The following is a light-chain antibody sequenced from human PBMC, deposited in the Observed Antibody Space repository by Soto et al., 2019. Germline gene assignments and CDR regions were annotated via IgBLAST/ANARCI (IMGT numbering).Light chain of an antibody. Sequence: DIQMTQSPSTLSASVGDGVTITCRASQNISVWLAWYQQRPGKAPKILIYDASSLETGVPSRFSGSRSGTEFTLTIRSRQPDDFASYYCQQYDSSSPTFGQGTKLEIK. J-gene: IGKJ2*01. CDR3: QQYDSSSPT. CDR1: QNISVW. CDR2: DAS. V-gene: IGKV1-5*01.